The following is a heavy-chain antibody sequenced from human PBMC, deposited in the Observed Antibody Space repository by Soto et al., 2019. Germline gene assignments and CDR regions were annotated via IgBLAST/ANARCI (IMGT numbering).Heavy chain of an antibody. Sequence: QVQLQESGPGLVKPSQTLSLTCTVSGGSISSGDYYWSWIRQPPGKGLEWIGYIYYSGSTYYNPSLKSRVTISVDTSKNQSSLKLSSVTAADTAVYYCARVSKIRVSTSVPDYWGQGTLVTVSS. CDR2: IYYSGST. J-gene: IGHJ4*02. CDR3: ARVSKIRVSTSVPDY. V-gene: IGHV4-30-4*01. CDR1: GGSISSGDYY. D-gene: IGHD2-2*01.